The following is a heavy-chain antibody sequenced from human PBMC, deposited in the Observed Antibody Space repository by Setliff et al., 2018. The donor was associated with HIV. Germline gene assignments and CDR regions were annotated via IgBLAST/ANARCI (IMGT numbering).Heavy chain of an antibody. V-gene: IGHV1-69*05. Sequence: ASVKVSCKASGQTFTNSAVTWMRRAPGQGLEWMGGSIPLFGTRNYAQKFQGRLTISTDELMTTAYMELSNLRSEDTAVYYCASGSGYCKNGNCYIGVHKNPDKYYFDYWGQGTLVTVSS. CDR2: SIPLFGTR. CDR1: GQTFTNSA. J-gene: IGHJ4*02. D-gene: IGHD2-8*01. CDR3: ASGSGYCKNGNCYIGVHKNPDKYYFDY.